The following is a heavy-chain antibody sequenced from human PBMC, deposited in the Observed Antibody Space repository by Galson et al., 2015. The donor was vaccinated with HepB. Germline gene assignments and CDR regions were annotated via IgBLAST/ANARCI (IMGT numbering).Heavy chain of an antibody. V-gene: IGHV3-9*01. J-gene: IGHJ6*02. Sequence: SLRLSCAASGFTFDDYAMHWVRHAPGKGLEWVSGISWNSGSIGYADSVKGRFTISKDNAKNSLYLQMNSLRAEDTALYYCAKDRGDYYYYGMDVWGQGTTVTVSS. CDR2: ISWNSGSI. CDR3: AKDRGDYYYYGMDV. D-gene: IGHD3-16*01. CDR1: GFTFDDYA.